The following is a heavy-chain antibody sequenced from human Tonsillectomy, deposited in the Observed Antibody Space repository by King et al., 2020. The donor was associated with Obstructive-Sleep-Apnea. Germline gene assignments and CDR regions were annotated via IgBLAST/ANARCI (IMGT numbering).Heavy chain of an antibody. CDR3: AREGGVVAPNDY. CDR1: GFTFSMYW. J-gene: IGHJ4*02. Sequence: VQLVESGGGLVQPGGSLRLSCAASGFTFSMYWMSWVRLAPGKGLEWVASIKQDGSEIYFVDSVKGRFTVSRDNAKKSLYLQMNNVRAEDTALYYWAREGGVVAPNDYWGRGTLVTVSS. V-gene: IGHV3-7*03. CDR2: IKQDGSEI. D-gene: IGHD2-15*01.